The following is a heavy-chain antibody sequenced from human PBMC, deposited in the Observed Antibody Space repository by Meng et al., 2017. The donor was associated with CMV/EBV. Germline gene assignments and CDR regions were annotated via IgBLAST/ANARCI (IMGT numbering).Heavy chain of an antibody. J-gene: IGHJ6*02. CDR2: ISSSSSYI. V-gene: IGHV3-21*01. Sequence: GGSLRLSCAASGFTFSSYSMNWVRQAPGKGLEWVSSISSSSSYIYYADSVKGRFTISRDNAKNSLYLQMNSPRAEDTAVYYCARDQGSYYDRYYGMDVWGQGTTVTVSS. CDR1: GFTFSSYS. D-gene: IGHD3-10*01. CDR3: ARDQGSYYDRYYGMDV.